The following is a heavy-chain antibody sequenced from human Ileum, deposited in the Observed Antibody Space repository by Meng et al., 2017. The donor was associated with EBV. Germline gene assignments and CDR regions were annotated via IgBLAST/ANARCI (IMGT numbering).Heavy chain of an antibody. J-gene: IGHJ4*02. V-gene: IGHV3-33*03. Sequence: QVRWVGDGGGGVQPWSWVRLSCASLGFTFIFYGMHGVRQARGKGLEWVALISYDGSNKFYADSLKGRFTISRDNSDNTVSLHINSLRVEDTAVYYCATNTPHHYWGQGTLVTVSS. CDR1: GFTFIFYG. D-gene: IGHD2-2*02. CDR3: ATNTPHHY. CDR2: ISYDGSNK.